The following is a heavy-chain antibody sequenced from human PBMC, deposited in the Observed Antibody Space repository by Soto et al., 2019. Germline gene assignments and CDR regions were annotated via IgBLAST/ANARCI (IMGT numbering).Heavy chain of an antibody. CDR3: ARAPHFDYGGNLAEYFQH. Sequence: GGSLRLSCAASGFTFSSYWMSWVRQAPGKGLEWVANIKQDGSEKYYVDSVKGRFTISRDNAKNSLYLQMNSLRAEDTAVYYCARAPHFDYGGNLAEYFQHWGQGTLVTVSS. CDR1: GFTFSSYW. D-gene: IGHD4-17*01. V-gene: IGHV3-7*05. CDR2: IKQDGSEK. J-gene: IGHJ1*01.